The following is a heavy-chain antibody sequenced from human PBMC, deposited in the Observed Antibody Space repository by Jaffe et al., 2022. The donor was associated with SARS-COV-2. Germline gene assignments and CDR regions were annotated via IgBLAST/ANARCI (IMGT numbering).Heavy chain of an antibody. CDR1: GFTFSSYA. Sequence: QVQLVESGGGVVQPGRSLRLSCAASGFTFSSYAMHWVRQAPGKGLEWVAVISYDGSNKYYADSVKGRFTISRDNSKNTLYLQMNSLRAEDTAVYYCASQARYNWNDVYFDYWGQGTLVTVSS. CDR2: ISYDGSNK. V-gene: IGHV3-30-3*01. CDR3: ASQARYNWNDVYFDY. D-gene: IGHD1-20*01. J-gene: IGHJ4*02.